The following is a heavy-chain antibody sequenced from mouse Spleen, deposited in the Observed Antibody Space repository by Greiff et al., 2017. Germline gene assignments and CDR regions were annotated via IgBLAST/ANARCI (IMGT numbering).Heavy chain of an antibody. CDR1: GYTFTDYY. Sequence: EVQLQQSGPVLVKPGASVKMSCKASGYTFTDYYMNWVKQSHGKSLEWIGVINPYNGGTSYNQKFKGKATLTVDKSSSTAYMELNSLTSEDSAVYYCARQQRAMDYWGQGTSVTVSS. CDR3: ARQQRAMDY. J-gene: IGHJ4*01. D-gene: IGHD6-1*01. CDR2: INPYNGGT. V-gene: IGHV1-19*01.